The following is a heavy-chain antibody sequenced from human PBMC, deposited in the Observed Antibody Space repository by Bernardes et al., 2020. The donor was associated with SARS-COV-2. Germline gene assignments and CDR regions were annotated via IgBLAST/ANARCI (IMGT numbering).Heavy chain of an antibody. CDR3: ARQHRTYYYDSSGYFVWFDP. V-gene: IGHV3-48*01. Sequence: GGSLRLSCAASGFTFSSYSMNWVRQAPGEGLEWVSYISSSSSTIYYADSVKGRFTISRDNAKNSLYLQMNSLRAEDTAVYYCARQHRTYYYDSSGYFVWFDPWGQGTLVTVSS. J-gene: IGHJ5*02. CDR1: GFTFSSYS. CDR2: ISSSSSTI. D-gene: IGHD3-22*01.